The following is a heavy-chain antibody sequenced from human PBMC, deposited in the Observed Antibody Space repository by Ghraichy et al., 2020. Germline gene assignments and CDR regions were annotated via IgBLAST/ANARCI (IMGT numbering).Heavy chain of an antibody. V-gene: IGHV3-23*01. Sequence: GESLNISCAASGFTFGSNAMSWVRQAPGKGLEWISTISGSGGNRHYADSVKGRFTISRDNSKNTVDLHMNSLRADDTAVYYCTRDPGYCSTSTCYAEGGWFDPWGQGALVTVSS. J-gene: IGHJ5*02. CDR3: TRDPGYCSTSTCYAEGGWFDP. D-gene: IGHD2-2*01. CDR1: GFTFGSNA. CDR2: ISGSGGNR.